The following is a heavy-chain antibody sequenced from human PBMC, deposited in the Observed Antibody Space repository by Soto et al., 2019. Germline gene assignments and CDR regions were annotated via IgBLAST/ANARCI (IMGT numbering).Heavy chain of an antibody. CDR2: ISGGGSNT. CDR3: AKDSNKYSSSLRGRYFDY. D-gene: IGHD4-4*01. CDR1: GVRFSSYV. J-gene: IGHJ4*02. V-gene: IGHV3-23*01. Sequence: WGSLGLSCAASGVRFSSYVMSWVRQAPGKRLEWVSRISGGGSNTFYADSVKGRFTISRDNSKNTLLLQMNSLGAEDTAVYYCAKDSNKYSSSLRGRYFDYWGQGIGVTVSS.